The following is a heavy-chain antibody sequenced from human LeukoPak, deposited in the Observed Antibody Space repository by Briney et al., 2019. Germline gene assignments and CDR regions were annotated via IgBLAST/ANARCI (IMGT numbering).Heavy chain of an antibody. CDR1: GLTFSSYA. J-gene: IGHJ4*02. CDR2: ISGSGGST. Sequence: GGSLRLSCAASGLTFSSYAMSWVRQAPGKGLEWVSAISGSGGSTYYADSVKGRFTISRDNSKNTLYLQMNSLRAEDTAVYYCASITMIVVAQGPFDYWGQGTLVTVSS. D-gene: IGHD3-22*01. CDR3: ASITMIVVAQGPFDY. V-gene: IGHV3-23*01.